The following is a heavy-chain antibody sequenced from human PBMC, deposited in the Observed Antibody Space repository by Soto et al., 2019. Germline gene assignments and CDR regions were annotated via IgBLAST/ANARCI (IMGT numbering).Heavy chain of an antibody. J-gene: IGHJ4*02. V-gene: IGHV4-34*01. D-gene: IGHD6-13*01. CDR3: ARARGIAAAGEFDY. CDR1: GGSFSGYY. CDR2: INHSGST. Sequence: ETLSLTCAVYGGSFSGYYWSWIRQPPGKGLEWIGEINHSGSTDYNPSLKSRVTISVDTSKNQFSLKLSSVTAADTAVYYCARARGIAAAGEFDYWGQGTLVTVSS.